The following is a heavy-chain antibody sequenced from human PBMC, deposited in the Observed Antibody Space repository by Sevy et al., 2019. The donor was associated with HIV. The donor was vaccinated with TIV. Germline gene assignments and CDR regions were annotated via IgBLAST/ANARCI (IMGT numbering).Heavy chain of an antibody. V-gene: IGHV3-53*01. D-gene: IGHD3-10*01. CDR2: IYSSGNT. Sequence: GGSLRLSCAASGFTVSSNYMNWVRQAPGKGLEWVSVIYSSGNTFYADSMKGRFTISRDNSKNTQYLQMNSLRAEDTAMYYCARAPGVVRGVVITALDYWGQGTLVTVSS. CDR3: ARAPGVVRGVVITALDY. J-gene: IGHJ4*02. CDR1: GFTVSSNY.